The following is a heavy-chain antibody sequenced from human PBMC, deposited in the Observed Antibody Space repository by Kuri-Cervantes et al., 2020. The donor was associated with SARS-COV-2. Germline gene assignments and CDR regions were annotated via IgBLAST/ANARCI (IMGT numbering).Heavy chain of an antibody. D-gene: IGHD4-17*01. CDR1: GGSISSSGHY. CDR3: ARLRVDYGDHSRQYYFDY. J-gene: IGHJ4*02. V-gene: IGHV4-39*01. CDR2: IYFSGST. Sequence: SETLSLTFSVSGGSISSSGHYWGWVLQPPGKGLEWIGSIYFSGSTYYTPSLKSRVTISVDTSKNQFSLKLTSVTATDTAVYYCARLRVDYGDHSRQYYFDYWGQGTLVTVSS.